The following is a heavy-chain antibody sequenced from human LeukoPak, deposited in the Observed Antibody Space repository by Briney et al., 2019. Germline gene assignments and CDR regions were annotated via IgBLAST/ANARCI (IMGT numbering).Heavy chain of an antibody. V-gene: IGHV1-8*01. J-gene: IGHJ6*02. CDR3: ARLGSGDSYGMDV. CDR2: INPNAGNR. D-gene: IGHD2-15*01. Sequence: ASVKVSSKASGYTFTTYDIYWVRQAAGQGLECMGWINPNAGNRGSPQKFQGRVTLTRNTSISTAYMELSSLRSEDTAVYYCARLGSGDSYGMDVWGQGTTVTVSS. CDR1: GYTFTTYD.